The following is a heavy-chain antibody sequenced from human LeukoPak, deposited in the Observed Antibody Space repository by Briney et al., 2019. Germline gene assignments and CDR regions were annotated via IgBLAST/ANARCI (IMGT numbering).Heavy chain of an antibody. CDR3: ASSGWYEEDTFDY. J-gene: IGHJ4*02. CDR1: GYTFTGYY. CDR2: INPNSGGT. V-gene: IGHV1-2*06. Sequence: SVKVSCKASGYTFTGYYMHWVRQAPGQGLEWMGRINPNSGGTNYAQKFQGRVTTTRDTSISTAYMELSRLRSDDTAVYYCASSGWYEEDTFDYWGQGTLVTVSS. D-gene: IGHD6-19*01.